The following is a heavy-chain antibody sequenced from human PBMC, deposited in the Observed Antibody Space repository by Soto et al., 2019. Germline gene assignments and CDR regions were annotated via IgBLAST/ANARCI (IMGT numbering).Heavy chain of an antibody. CDR1: GGTFSSYT. J-gene: IGHJ3*02. CDR2: IIPILGIA. Sequence: QVQLVQSGAEVKKPGSSVKVSCKASGGTFSSYTISWVRQAPGQELEWMGRIIPILGIANYAQKFQGRVTITADKSTSTAYMELSSLRSEDTAVYYCASSTDCTNGVCYTLSAFDIWGQGTMVTVSS. D-gene: IGHD2-8*01. CDR3: ASSTDCTNGVCYTLSAFDI. V-gene: IGHV1-69*02.